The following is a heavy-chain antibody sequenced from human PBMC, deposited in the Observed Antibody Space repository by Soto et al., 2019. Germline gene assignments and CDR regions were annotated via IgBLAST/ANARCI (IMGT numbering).Heavy chain of an antibody. J-gene: IGHJ4*02. CDR1: GGSINSYW. Sequence: SETLSLTCSVSGGSINSYWWSWIRQPAGRGLEWIGRVYSSGTTDYNPSLNSRATLSVETSKNQFSLKLSSVTAADTAVYYCARDIGSYAYGEGYWGQGIQVTVSS. V-gene: IGHV4-4*07. CDR2: VYSSGTT. D-gene: IGHD3-10*01. CDR3: ARDIGSYAYGEGY.